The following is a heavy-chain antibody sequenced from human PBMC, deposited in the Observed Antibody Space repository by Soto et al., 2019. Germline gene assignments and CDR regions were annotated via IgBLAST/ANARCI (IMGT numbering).Heavy chain of an antibody. Sequence: QVQLVQSGAEVKKPGASVKVSCKTSGYTFSNYGIAWVRQAPGQGLEWMGWISVYNYNTNYAQKLQGRVTMTRDIXTXXADRERRGTISDDTAVYYWARGGGYYGWGTYPFDYWGQGTLVTVSS. D-gene: IGHD3-10*01. CDR1: GYTFSNYG. J-gene: IGHJ4*02. CDR2: ISVYNYNT. CDR3: ARGGGYYGWGTYPFDY. V-gene: IGHV1-18*01.